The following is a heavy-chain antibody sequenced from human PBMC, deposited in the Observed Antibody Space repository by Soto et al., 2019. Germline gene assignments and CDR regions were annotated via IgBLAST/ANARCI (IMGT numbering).Heavy chain of an antibody. D-gene: IGHD3-3*01. Sequence: SLRLSCAASGFTLSSYGMHWVSKVPGMGLEWVAVIWYDGSNKYFAVAVKGRFTISRDNSKNTLYLQMNSLRAEDTAVYYCARDRRITIFGVASSGAFDIRGQGTRDTVSS. V-gene: IGHV3-33*01. CDR1: GFTLSSYG. CDR3: ARDRRITIFGVASSGAFDI. CDR2: IWYDGSNK. J-gene: IGHJ3*02.